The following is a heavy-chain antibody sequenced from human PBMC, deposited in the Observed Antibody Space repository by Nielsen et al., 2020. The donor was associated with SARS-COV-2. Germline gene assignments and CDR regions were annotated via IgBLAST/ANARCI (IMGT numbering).Heavy chain of an antibody. V-gene: IGHV3-48*03. J-gene: IGHJ4*02. CDR2: ISSSGGAI. CDR3: AKGPESIAAAGVDY. D-gene: IGHD6-13*01. CDR1: GFTLSSYE. Sequence: GESLKISCAASGFTLSSYEMNWVRQAPGKGLEWVSYISSSGGAINYADSVKGRFTISRDNSKNTLYLQMNSLRAEDTAVYYCAKGPESIAAAGVDYWGQGTLVTVSS.